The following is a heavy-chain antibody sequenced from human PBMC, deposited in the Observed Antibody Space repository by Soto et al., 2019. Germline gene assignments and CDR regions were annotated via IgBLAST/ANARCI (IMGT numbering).Heavy chain of an antibody. V-gene: IGHV1-8*01. CDR3: ARAGHWEMATTY. Sequence: QVQLVQSGAEVKKPGASVKVSCKASGYTFTSYDINWVRQATGQGLEWMGWMNPNSGNTGYAQKCQARLTRSTNTYISTPYMEQSSLRSDDTAVYYWARAGHWEMATTYWGQGTLVTVSS. CDR1: GYTFTSYD. D-gene: IGHD5-12*01. CDR2: MNPNSGNT. J-gene: IGHJ4*02.